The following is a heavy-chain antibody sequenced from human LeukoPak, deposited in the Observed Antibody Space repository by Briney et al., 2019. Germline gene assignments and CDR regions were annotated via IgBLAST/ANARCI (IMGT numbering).Heavy chain of an antibody. D-gene: IGHD4-17*01. CDR2: ISGSGGNT. J-gene: IGHJ3*02. CDR1: KFNFNSYG. V-gene: IGHV3-23*01. CDR3: AKDPNGDYIGAFDI. Sequence: TGGSLRLSCTTSKFNFNSYGMTWVRQAPGKGLEWVSSISGSGGNTQYAASVQGRFTISRDNSKNTLYLQMNSLRAEDTAVYYCAKDPNGDYIGAFDIWGQGTMVTVSS.